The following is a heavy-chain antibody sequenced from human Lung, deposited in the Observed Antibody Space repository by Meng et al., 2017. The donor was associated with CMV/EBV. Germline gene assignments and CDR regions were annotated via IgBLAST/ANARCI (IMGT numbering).Heavy chain of an antibody. V-gene: IGHV3-7*01. CDR3: ARDPRGINIVVVHNGMDV. CDR2: IKQDGSEK. J-gene: IGHJ6*02. CDR1: GFTFSSYW. D-gene: IGHD2-2*01. Sequence: GGSLRLSCAASGFTFSSYWMSWVRQAPGKGLEWVANIKQDGSEKYYVDSVKGRFTISRDNAKNSLYLQMNSLRAEDTAVYYCARDPRGINIVVVHNGMDVWGQGTTVTFSS.